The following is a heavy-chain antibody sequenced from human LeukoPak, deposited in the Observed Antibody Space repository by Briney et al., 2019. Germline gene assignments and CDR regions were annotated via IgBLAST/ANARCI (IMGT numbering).Heavy chain of an antibody. J-gene: IGHJ4*02. CDR2: IYHSGRT. V-gene: IGHV4-4*02. Sequence: PSGTLSLTCAISGDSISSDNWWNWVRQPPGKGLEWIGEIYHSGRTTYNPSLRSRVSMSVDNSQNQFSLKLSSVTAADTAVYYCARRVAAVLSFFDYWGQGTLVTVSS. D-gene: IGHD6-13*01. CDR3: ARRVAAVLSFFDY. CDR1: GDSISSDNW.